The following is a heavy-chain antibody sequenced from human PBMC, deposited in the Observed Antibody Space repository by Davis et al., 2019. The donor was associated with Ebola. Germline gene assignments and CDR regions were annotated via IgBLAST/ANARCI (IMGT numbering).Heavy chain of an antibody. Sequence: ASVKVSCKASGYTFTSYAMHWVRQAPGQRLEWMGWINAGNGNTKYSQKLQGRVTITRDTSASTAYMELSSLRSEDTAVYYCARDSSVNYYGSGKVGFDPWGQGTLVTVSS. J-gene: IGHJ5*02. CDR3: ARDSSVNYYGSGKVGFDP. V-gene: IGHV1-3*01. CDR2: INAGNGNT. CDR1: GYTFTSYA. D-gene: IGHD3-10*01.